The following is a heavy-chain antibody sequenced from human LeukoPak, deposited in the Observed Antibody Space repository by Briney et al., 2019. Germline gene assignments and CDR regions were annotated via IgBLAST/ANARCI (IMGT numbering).Heavy chain of an antibody. J-gene: IGHJ4*02. Sequence: GGSLRLSCAASGFTFSSSAMSWVRQAPGKGLEWVSSISDSGGSTYYADSVKGRFTISGDNSKNTLDLQMHSLRAEDTAVYYCAKDRRYSSSWGQGTLVTVSS. CDR3: AKDRRYSSS. CDR2: ISDSGGST. D-gene: IGHD6-13*01. V-gene: IGHV3-23*01. CDR1: GFTFSSSA.